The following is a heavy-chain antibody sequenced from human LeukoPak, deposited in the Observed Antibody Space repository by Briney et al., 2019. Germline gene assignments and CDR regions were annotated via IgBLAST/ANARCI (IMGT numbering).Heavy chain of an antibody. CDR2: IYHSGST. CDR1: GGSISSGGYS. V-gene: IGHV4-30-2*01. J-gene: IGHJ4*01. D-gene: IGHD3-3*01. CDR3: ARHVQFYDFWSGSYFDY. Sequence: SETLSLTCAVSGGSISSGGYSWSWIRQPPGKGLEWIGYIYHSGSTYYNPSLKSRVTISVDRSKNQFSLKLSSVTAADTAVYYCARHVQFYDFWSGSYFDYWGQGTLVTVSS.